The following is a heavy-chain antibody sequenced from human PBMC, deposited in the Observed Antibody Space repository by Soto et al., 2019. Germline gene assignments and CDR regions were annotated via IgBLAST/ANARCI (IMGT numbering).Heavy chain of an antibody. CDR1: GCSISSDSFY. CDR2: IYYSGDN. Sequence: SETLSLTCTVSGCSISSDSFYWAWIRQAPGQVRVWVSIIYYSGDNYYNSFLAGRLTMSVDTSDQFSLTLRPVTAADTALYYRARNQPQRYCSGGTGCPAYGMDVWGQGTTVTVSS. D-gene: IGHD2-15*01. CDR3: ARNQPQRYCSGGTGCPAYGMDV. V-gene: IGHV4-39*01. J-gene: IGHJ6*02.